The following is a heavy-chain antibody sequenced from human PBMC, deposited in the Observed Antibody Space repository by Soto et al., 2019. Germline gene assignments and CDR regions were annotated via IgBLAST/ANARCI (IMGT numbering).Heavy chain of an antibody. V-gene: IGHV3-30*18. Sequence: QVQLVESGGGVVQPGRSLRLSCAASGFTFSSYGMHWVRQAPGKGLEWVAVISYDGSNKYYADSVKGRFTISRDNSKNTLYLQMNSLRAEDTAVYYCAKGKQWLVTVSWFDPWGQGTLVTVSS. CDR1: GFTFSSYG. J-gene: IGHJ5*02. D-gene: IGHD6-19*01. CDR2: ISYDGSNK. CDR3: AKGKQWLVTVSWFDP.